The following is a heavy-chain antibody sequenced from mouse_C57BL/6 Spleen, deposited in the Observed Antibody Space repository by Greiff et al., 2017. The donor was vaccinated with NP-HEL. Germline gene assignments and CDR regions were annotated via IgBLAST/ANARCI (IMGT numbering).Heavy chain of an antibody. CDR1: GYTFTSYW. Sequence: VQLQQSGAELVRPGTSVKLSCKASGYTFTSYWMHWVKQRPGQGLEWIGVIDPDDSYTNYNQKFKGKATLTVDTSSSTAYMQLSSLTSEDSAVYYCAKDGSSDYWGQGTTLTVSS. V-gene: IGHV1-59*01. D-gene: IGHD1-1*01. J-gene: IGHJ2*01. CDR3: AKDGSSDY. CDR2: IDPDDSYT.